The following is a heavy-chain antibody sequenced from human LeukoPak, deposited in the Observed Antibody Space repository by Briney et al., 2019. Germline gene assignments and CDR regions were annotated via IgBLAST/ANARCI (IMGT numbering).Heavy chain of an antibody. CDR2: ISAYNGNT. CDR1: GYTFTSYS. Sequence: ASVKVSCKASGYTFTSYSISWVRQAPGQGLEWMGWISAYNGNTNYAQKLQGRVTMTTDTSTSTAYMELRSLRSDDTAVYYCARDPDVDGGNSELDYWGQGTLVTVSS. V-gene: IGHV1-18*01. D-gene: IGHD4-23*01. CDR3: ARDPDVDGGNSELDY. J-gene: IGHJ4*02.